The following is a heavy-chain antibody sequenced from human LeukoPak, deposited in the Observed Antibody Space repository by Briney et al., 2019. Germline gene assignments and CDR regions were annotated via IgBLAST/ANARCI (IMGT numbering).Heavy chain of an antibody. CDR1: GITFSSYS. V-gene: IGHV3-21*01. CDR3: ARDGDSTGAFDY. CDR2: ISSSSSYV. J-gene: IGHJ4*02. Sequence: GGSLRLSCAASGITFSSYSMNWVRQAPGKGLEWVSSISSSSSYVYYADSVKGRFTISRDNAKSSLYLQMNSLRGEDTAEYYCARDGDSTGAFDYWGQGTLVTVSS. D-gene: IGHD2-8*02.